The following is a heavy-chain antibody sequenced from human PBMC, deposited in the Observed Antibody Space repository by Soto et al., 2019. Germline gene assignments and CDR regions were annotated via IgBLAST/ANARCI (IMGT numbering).Heavy chain of an antibody. V-gene: IGHV3-74*01. J-gene: IGHJ2*01. CDR3: ASYVGSGWSWGDWYFDL. D-gene: IGHD6-19*01. CDR2: INSDGSST. CDR1: GFTFSSYW. Sequence: EVQLVESGGGLVQPGGSLRLSCAASGFTFSSYWMHWVRQAPGKGLVWVSRINSDGSSTSYADSVKGRFTISRDNAKNTLYLQMNSLSDEDTAVYYCASYVGSGWSWGDWYFDLWGRGTLVTFSS.